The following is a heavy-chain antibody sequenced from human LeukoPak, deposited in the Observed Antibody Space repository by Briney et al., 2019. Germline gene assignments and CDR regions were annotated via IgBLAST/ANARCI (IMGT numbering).Heavy chain of an antibody. D-gene: IGHD2-2*01. CDR3: ARLTRLAPVGTTYYHSLDV. J-gene: IGHJ6*02. V-gene: IGHV4-59*08. CDR1: GGSITGGYY. CDR2: IYYTGVI. Sequence: SETLSLTCTVSGGSITGGYYWSCIRQPPGKGLEWIGHIYYTGVINYDPSLKSRVTMLVDTSKNQFSLKVTSVTAADTAVYYCARLTRLAPVGTTYYHSLDVWGQGSTVTVSS.